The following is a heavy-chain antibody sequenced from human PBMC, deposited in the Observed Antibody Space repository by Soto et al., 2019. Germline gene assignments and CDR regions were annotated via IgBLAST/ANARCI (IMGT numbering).Heavy chain of an antibody. D-gene: IGHD2-21*02. CDR3: ARAGGDPGGAYFDY. Sequence: QVQLVESGGGVVQPGRSLRLSCAASGFTFSSYAMHWVRQAPGKGLEWVAVISYDGSNKYYADSVKGRFTISRDNSKNTLYPQMNSLRAEDTAVYYCARAGGDPGGAYFDYWGQGTLVTVSS. CDR2: ISYDGSNK. V-gene: IGHV3-30-3*01. CDR1: GFTFSSYA. J-gene: IGHJ4*02.